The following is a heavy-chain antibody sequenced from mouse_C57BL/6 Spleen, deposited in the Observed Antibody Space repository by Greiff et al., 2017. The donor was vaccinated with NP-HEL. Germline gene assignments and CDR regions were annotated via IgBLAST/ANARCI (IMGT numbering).Heavy chain of an antibody. J-gene: IGHJ4*01. CDR2: INPGSGGT. CDR3: ARTPDYGSSYGRYAMDY. Sequence: VQLHQSGAELVRPGTSVKVSCKASGYAFTNYLIEWVKQRPGQGLEWIGVINPGSGGTNYNEKFKGKATLTADKSSSTAYMQLSSLTSEDSAVYFCARTPDYGSSYGRYAMDYWGQGTSVTVSS. V-gene: IGHV1-54*01. D-gene: IGHD1-1*01. CDR1: GYAFTNYL.